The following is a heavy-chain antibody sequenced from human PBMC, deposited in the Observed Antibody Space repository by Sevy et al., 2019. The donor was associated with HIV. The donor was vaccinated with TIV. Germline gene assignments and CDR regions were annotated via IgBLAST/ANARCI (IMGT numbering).Heavy chain of an antibody. CDR3: AREAGYSAKSDAFAF. D-gene: IGHD1-26*01. V-gene: IGHV3-30-3*01. CDR1: GLTFRSHA. Sequence: GGSLRLSCAASGLTFRSHAMHWVRQAPGKGLEWVTVISYDGAVRYYGESVKGRFTVSRDNSKNTLYLQMNSLRPDDTAVYYCAREAGYSAKSDAFAFWGQGTMVTVSS. J-gene: IGHJ3*01. CDR2: ISYDGAVR.